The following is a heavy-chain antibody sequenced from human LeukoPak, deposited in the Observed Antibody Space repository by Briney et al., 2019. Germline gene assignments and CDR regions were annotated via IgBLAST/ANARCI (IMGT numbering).Heavy chain of an antibody. CDR3: ARAGYSSGWFNYFDY. CDR1: GGSFSGYY. CDR2: INHSGST. Sequence: SETLSLTCAVYGGSFSGYYWSWIRQPPGKGLEWIGEINHSGSTNYNPSLKSRVTISVDTSKNQFSLKLGSVTAADTAVYYCARAGYSSGWFNYFDYWGQGTLVTVSS. V-gene: IGHV4-34*01. D-gene: IGHD6-19*01. J-gene: IGHJ4*02.